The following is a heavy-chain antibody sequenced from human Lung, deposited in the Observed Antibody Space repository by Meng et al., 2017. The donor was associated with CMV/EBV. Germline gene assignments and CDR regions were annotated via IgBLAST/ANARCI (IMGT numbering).Heavy chain of an antibody. V-gene: IGHV4-59*01. CDR3: ARDLGYCSSTSCYYYYVMDV. D-gene: IGHD2-2*01. J-gene: IGHJ6*02. CDR1: GGSISSYY. Sequence: SETLSLXCTVSGGSISSYYWSWIRQPPGKGLEWIGYIYYSGSTNYNPSLKSRVTISVDTSKNQFSLKLSSVTAADTAVYYCARDLGYCSSTSCYYYYVMDVWGQGXTVTVSS. CDR2: IYYSGST.